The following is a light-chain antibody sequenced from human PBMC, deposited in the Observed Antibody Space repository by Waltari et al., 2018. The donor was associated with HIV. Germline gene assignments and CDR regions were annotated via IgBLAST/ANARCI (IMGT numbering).Light chain of an antibody. V-gene: IGKV2-24*01. CDR3: MQLTQFPLCT. J-gene: IGKJ2*02. CDR2: KIS. CDR1: QSLEHSDGNTY. Sequence: VMTQTPLSSPVTVGQPASISCRSSQSLEHSDGNTYLTWLHQRPGQPPRLLLYKISKRFSGVPDRFSGSGAGTDFTLTISRVEAEDVGVYYCMQLTQFPLCTFGQGTKLEIK.